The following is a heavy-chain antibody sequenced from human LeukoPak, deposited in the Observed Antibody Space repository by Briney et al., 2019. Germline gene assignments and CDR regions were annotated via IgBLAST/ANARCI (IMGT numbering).Heavy chain of an antibody. D-gene: IGHD6-13*01. Sequence: SETLSLTCTVSGGSISSYYWSWLRQPPGKGLEWIGYIYYSGTTNYNPSLKSRVAISVDTSKNQFSLKLSSVTAADTAVYYCARGVYIAAAQYGYWGQGTLVTVSS. CDR1: GGSISSYY. J-gene: IGHJ4*02. CDR3: ARGVYIAAAQYGY. CDR2: IYYSGTT. V-gene: IGHV4-59*01.